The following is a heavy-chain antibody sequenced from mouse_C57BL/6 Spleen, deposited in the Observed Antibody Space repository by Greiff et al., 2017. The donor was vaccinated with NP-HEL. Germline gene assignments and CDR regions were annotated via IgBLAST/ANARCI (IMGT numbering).Heavy chain of an antibody. CDR3: ARSGYYSDAMDY. D-gene: IGHD2-12*01. J-gene: IGHJ4*01. V-gene: IGHV1-82*01. Sequence: QVQLKQSGPELVKPGASVKISCKASGYAFSSSWMNWVKQRPGKGLEWIGRIYPGDGDTNYNGKFKGKATLTADKSSSTAYMQLSSLTSEDSAVYFCARSGYYSDAMDYWGQGTSVTVSS. CDR1: GYAFSSSW. CDR2: IYPGDGDT.